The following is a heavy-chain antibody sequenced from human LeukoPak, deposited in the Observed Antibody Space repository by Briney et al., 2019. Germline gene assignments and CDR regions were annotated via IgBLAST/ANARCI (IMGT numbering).Heavy chain of an antibody. CDR3: ARHGDGSSWYRHYFDY. V-gene: IGHV4-61*09. Sequence: PSQTLSLTCTVSGDSMNSGSYFWNWIRQPAGKGLEFIGHIYSSGSTHYNPSLKSRVTISVDTSKNQISLKLSSVTAADTAVYYWARHGDGSSWYRHYFDYWGQGTLGTVSS. J-gene: IGHJ4*02. CDR1: GDSMNSGSYF. CDR2: IYSSGST. D-gene: IGHD6-13*01.